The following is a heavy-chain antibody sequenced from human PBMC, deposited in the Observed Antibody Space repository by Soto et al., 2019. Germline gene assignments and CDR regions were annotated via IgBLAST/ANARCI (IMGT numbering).Heavy chain of an antibody. CDR1: GFTFSLYA. D-gene: IGHD2-8*02. V-gene: IGHV3-33*01. Sequence: PGGSLRLSCAASGFTFSLYAIHWVRQAPGKGLEWVAAIWGDGSDKKYADSVKGRFTVSRDNSKSTLYLQMNSLRDEDTAVYFCARSGDCTGNSCNLRGTFDSWGPGTLVTVAS. J-gene: IGHJ4*02. CDR2: IWGDGSDK. CDR3: ARSGDCTGNSCNLRGTFDS.